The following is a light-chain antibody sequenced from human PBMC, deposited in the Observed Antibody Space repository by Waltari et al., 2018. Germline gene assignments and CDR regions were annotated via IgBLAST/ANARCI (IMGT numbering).Light chain of an antibody. J-gene: IGKJ2*01. V-gene: IGKV1-NL1*01. CDR2: SAS. Sequence: DIQMTQSPSSLSASVGDRVTITCRTRMDIGYSVAWYHQKQGKAPRLLVQSASTLPSGVPLRFSGGGSGTQYTLTISSLQPEDCATYYCQQYYERPHTFGQGTRVEI. CDR3: QQYYERPHT. CDR1: MDIGYS.